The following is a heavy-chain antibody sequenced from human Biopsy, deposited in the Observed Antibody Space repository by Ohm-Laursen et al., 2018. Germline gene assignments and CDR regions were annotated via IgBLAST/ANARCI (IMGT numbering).Heavy chain of an antibody. Sequence: SLRLSCAASGFTFTSYAMHWVRQAPSKGLEWVAVISYDGSGEYYADSLQGRFIISRDNPKNTVDLQMNSLRAEDTAVYFCARDGKRWDYSTYFSWHFDLWGRGTLVTVSS. CDR3: ARDGKRWDYSTYFSWHFDL. CDR1: GFTFTSYA. D-gene: IGHD4-11*01. CDR2: ISYDGSGE. V-gene: IGHV3-30*03. J-gene: IGHJ2*01.